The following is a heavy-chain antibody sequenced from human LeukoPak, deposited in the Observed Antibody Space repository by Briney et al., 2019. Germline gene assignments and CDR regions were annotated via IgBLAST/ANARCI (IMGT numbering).Heavy chain of an antibody. CDR1: GFTFGDYA. V-gene: IGHV3-49*04. J-gene: IGHJ3*02. Sequence: PGGSLRLSCTASGFTFGDYAMSWVRQAPGKGLEWVGFIRSKAYGGTTEYAASVKGRFTISRDDSKSIAYLQMNSLKTEDTAVYYRTRDRITGTPRYDAFDIWGQGTMVTVSS. CDR2: IRSKAYGGTT. D-gene: IGHD1-20*01. CDR3: TRDRITGTPRYDAFDI.